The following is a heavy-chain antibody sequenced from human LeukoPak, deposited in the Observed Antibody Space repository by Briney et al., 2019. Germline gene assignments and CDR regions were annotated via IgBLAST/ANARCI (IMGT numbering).Heavy chain of an antibody. J-gene: IGHJ3*02. CDR3: ASTEVQLWFRDAFDI. CDR1: GYTFTSYA. D-gene: IGHD5-18*01. CDR2: INTNTGNP. V-gene: IGHV7-4-1*02. Sequence: ASVNVSCKASGYTFTSYAMNWVRQAPGQGLEWMGWINTNTGNPTYAQGFTGRFVFSLDTSVSTAYLQISSLKAEDTAVYYCASTEVQLWFRDAFDIWGQGTMVTVSS.